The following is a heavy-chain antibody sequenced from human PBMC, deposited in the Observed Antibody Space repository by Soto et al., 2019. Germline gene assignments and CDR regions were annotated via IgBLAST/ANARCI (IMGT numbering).Heavy chain of an antibody. Sequence: EVQLVESGGGLVKPGGSLRLSCAASGFTFSSYSMNWVRQAPGKGLEWVSSISSSSSYIYYADSVKGRFTISRDNAKNSLYLQMNSLRAEDTAVYYCASSPGRVEMATIHEYYFDYWGQGTLVTVSS. V-gene: IGHV3-21*01. CDR1: GFTFSSYS. CDR2: ISSSSSYI. CDR3: ASSPGRVEMATIHEYYFDY. D-gene: IGHD5-12*01. J-gene: IGHJ4*02.